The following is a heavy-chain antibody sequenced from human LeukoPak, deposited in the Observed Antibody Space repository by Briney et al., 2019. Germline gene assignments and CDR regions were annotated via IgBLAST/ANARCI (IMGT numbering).Heavy chain of an antibody. Sequence: SVTVSCKASGGTFSSYAISWVRQAPGQGLEWMGRIIPIFGTANYAQKFQGRVTITADKSTSTAYMELSSLRSEDTAVYYCARDYSGYPGGATGYWGQGTLVTVSS. CDR2: IIPIFGTA. D-gene: IGHD5-12*01. V-gene: IGHV1-69*06. CDR1: GGTFSSYA. J-gene: IGHJ4*02. CDR3: ARDYSGYPGGATGY.